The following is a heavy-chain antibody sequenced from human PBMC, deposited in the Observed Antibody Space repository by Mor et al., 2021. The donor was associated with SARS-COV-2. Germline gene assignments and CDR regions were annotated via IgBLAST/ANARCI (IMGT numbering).Heavy chain of an antibody. D-gene: IGHD3-10*01. Sequence: SSYGMHWVRQAPGKGLEWVAVISYDGSNKYYADSVKGRFTISRDNSKNTLYLQMNSLRAEDTAVYYCAKDRRGLMGVSGGFDY. CDR3: AKDRRGLMGVSGGFDY. J-gene: IGHJ4*01. V-gene: IGHV3-30*18. CDR2: ISYDGSNK. CDR1: SSYG.